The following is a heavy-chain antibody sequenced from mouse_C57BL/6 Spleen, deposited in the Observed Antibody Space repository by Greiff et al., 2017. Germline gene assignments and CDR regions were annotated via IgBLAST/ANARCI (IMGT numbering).Heavy chain of an antibody. CDR3: ARSSYGSTQFAY. J-gene: IGHJ3*01. CDR2: IYPSDSET. Sequence: VQLQQSGAELVRPGSSVKLSCKASGYTFTSYWMDWVKQRPGQGLEWIGNIYPSDSETHYNQKFKDKATLTVDKSSSTAYMQLSSRTSEDSAVYYCARSSYGSTQFAYWGQGTLVTVSA. V-gene: IGHV1-61*01. D-gene: IGHD1-1*01. CDR1: GYTFTSYW.